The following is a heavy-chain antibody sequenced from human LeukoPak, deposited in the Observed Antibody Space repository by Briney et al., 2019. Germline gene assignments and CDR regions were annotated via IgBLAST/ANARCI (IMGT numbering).Heavy chain of an antibody. CDR2: ISAYNGNT. CDR3: ARVPRYCSGGSCSSHHFYGMDV. Sequence: GASVKVSCKAFGYTFTNYGISWVRQAPGQGLEWMGRISAYNGNTNYAQKLQGRVTMTTDTSTSTAYMELRSLRSDDTAVYYCARVPRYCSGGSCSSHHFYGMDVWGQGTTVTVSS. CDR1: GYTFTNYG. J-gene: IGHJ6*02. D-gene: IGHD2-15*01. V-gene: IGHV1-18*01.